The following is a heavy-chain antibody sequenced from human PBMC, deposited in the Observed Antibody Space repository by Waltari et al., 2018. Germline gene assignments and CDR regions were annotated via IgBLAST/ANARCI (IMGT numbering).Heavy chain of an antibody. V-gene: IGHV4-4*09. Sequence: GEGLEWSGYSHISGNTNYNSSLKSRASMSVDTAKNQSSLKLNSVTAADTAVYYWAGLSVVGSSSYFYNDFWGQGTLVTVSS. D-gene: IGHD3-22*01. CDR2: SHISGNT. CDR3: AGLSVVGSSSYFYNDF. J-gene: IGHJ4*02.